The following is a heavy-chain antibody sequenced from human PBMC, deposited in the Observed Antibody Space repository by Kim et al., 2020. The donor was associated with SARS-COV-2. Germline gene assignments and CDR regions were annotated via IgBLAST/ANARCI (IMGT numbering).Heavy chain of an antibody. CDR1: GGSISSYY. CDR2: IYYSGST. V-gene: IGHV4-59*01. J-gene: IGHJ4*02. D-gene: IGHD2-2*01. Sequence: SETLSLTCTVSGGSISSYYWSWIRQPPGKGLEWIGYIYYSGSTNYNPSLKSRVTISVDTSKNQFSPKLSSVTAADTAVYYCARERGYCSSTSCFSYFDYWGQGTLVTVSS. CDR3: ARERGYCSSTSCFSYFDY.